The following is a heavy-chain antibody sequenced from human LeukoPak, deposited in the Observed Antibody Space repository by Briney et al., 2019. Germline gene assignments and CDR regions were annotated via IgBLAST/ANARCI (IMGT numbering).Heavy chain of an antibody. Sequence: GGSLRLSCAASGFTLSSYAMHWVRQAPGKGLEWVAVISYDGSNKYYADSVKGRFTISRDNSKNTLYLQMNSLRAEDTAVYYCLTGIAVAGDYWGQGTLVTVSS. J-gene: IGHJ4*02. D-gene: IGHD6-19*01. V-gene: IGHV3-30-3*01. CDR3: LTGIAVAGDY. CDR1: GFTLSSYA. CDR2: ISYDGSNK.